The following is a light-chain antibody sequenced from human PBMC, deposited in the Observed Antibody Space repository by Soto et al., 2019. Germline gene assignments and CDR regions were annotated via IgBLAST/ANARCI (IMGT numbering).Light chain of an antibody. CDR1: QSVSSD. Sequence: EIVLTQSPATLSLSPGERATLSCSASQSVSSDLAWYQQKPGQAPRLLIYDASNRAPGIPARFSGSGSGTDFTLTISSLEPEDFAVYYCQQRSNWPLAFGGGTKVEIK. V-gene: IGKV3-11*01. CDR3: QQRSNWPLA. CDR2: DAS. J-gene: IGKJ4*01.